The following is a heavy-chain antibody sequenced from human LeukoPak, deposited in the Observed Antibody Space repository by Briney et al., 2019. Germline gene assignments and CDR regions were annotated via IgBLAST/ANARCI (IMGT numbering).Heavy chain of an antibody. CDR1: GFTFSNYW. CDR3: ATDRGWRTSGYYLYYFEY. D-gene: IGHD3-3*01. V-gene: IGHV3-74*01. J-gene: IGHJ4*02. CDR2: LNGDGTNI. Sequence: GGSLRLSCVASGFTFSNYWMQWVRQVPGKGLVWVSRLNGDGTNIIYADSVKGRFTISRDNAENTLYLQMNSLRAEDTAVYYCATDRGWRTSGYYLYYFEYWGQGTLVTVSS.